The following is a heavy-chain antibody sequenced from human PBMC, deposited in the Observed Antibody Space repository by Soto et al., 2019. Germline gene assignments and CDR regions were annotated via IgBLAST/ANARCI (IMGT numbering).Heavy chain of an antibody. CDR1: GFTFSNAW. V-gene: IGHV3-15*07. CDR3: WYFDWSHGGGTFDI. CDR2: IKSKSDGGTT. D-gene: IGHD3-9*01. Sequence: GGSLRLSCAASGFTFSNAWINWVHQAPGKGLEWVGRIKSKSDGGTTDYAAPVKGRFTISRDDSKNTVYLQMDSLKIEDTAVYSCWYFDWSHGGGTFDIWGQGTMVTVSS. J-gene: IGHJ3*02.